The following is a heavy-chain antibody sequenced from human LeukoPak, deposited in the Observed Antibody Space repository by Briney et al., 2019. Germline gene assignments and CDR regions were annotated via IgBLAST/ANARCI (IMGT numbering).Heavy chain of an antibody. CDR3: ARDGGGAYYFDY. Sequence: GGSLRLSCAASGFTFSSYDMHWVRQATGKGLEWVSAIGTAGDTYYPGSVKGRFTISRENAKNSLYLQMNSLRAGDTAVYYCARDGGGAYYFDYWGQGTLVTVSS. CDR1: GFTFSSYD. V-gene: IGHV3-13*01. CDR2: IGTAGDT. D-gene: IGHD3-16*01. J-gene: IGHJ4*02.